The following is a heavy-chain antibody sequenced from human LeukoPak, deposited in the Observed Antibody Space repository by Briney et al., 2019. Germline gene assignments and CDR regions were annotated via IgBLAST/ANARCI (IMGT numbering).Heavy chain of an antibody. Sequence: PGGSLRLSCAASGFTFSNYAMYWVRQAPGTGLEWVSTISGSGGNTYYADSVKGRFTISRDNSKNTLFLQMNSLRAEDTAVYYCARIDHYDFWSRGEVDYWGQGTLVTVSS. CDR2: ISGSGGNT. V-gene: IGHV3-23*01. J-gene: IGHJ4*02. CDR1: GFTFSNYA. D-gene: IGHD3-3*01. CDR3: ARIDHYDFWSRGEVDY.